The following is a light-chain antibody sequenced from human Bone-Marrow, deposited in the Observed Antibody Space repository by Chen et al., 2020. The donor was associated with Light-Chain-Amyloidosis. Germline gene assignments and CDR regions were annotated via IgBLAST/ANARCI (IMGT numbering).Light chain of an antibody. Sequence: EIVMTQSPATLSVSPGERATLSCRASQSVSSNLAWYQQKPGRAPRLLIDGASTRPTGIPARFSGRESGSEFTLRSCRLQSVDGAVYYCQRYNSWPAYTVGQGSELEI. V-gene: IGKV3-15*01. CDR3: QRYNSWPAYT. CDR1: QSVSSN. J-gene: IGKJ2*01. CDR2: GAS.